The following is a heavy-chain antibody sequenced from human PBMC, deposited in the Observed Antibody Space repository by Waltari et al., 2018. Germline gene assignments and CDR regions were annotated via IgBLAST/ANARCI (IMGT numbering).Heavy chain of an antibody. D-gene: IGHD1-20*01. CDR3: ARWDSPGRYFGD. Sequence: QVQLQESGPGLVKPSETLSLTCSVSGGSIYNYVWNWIRQPPGKGLQWIGYIRHTGITKSNPSLNSRVTMAVDTSKSQISLRLTSVSATDTAVYFCARWDSPGRYFGDWGQGTPVTVSS. J-gene: IGHJ4*02. V-gene: IGHV4-59*08. CDR2: IRHTGIT. CDR1: GGSIYNYV.